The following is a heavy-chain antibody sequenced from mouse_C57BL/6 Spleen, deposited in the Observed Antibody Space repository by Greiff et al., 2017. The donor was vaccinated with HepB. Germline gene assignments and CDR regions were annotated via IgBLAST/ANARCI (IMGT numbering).Heavy chain of an antibody. J-gene: IGHJ4*01. CDR2: IHPNSGST. V-gene: IGHV1-64*01. CDR3: APYYDYGGYYAMDY. CDR1: GYTFTSYW. Sequence: VQLQQPGAELVKPGASVKLSCKASGYTFTSYWMHWVKQRPGQGLEWIGMIHPNSGSTNYNEKFKSKATLTVDKSSSTAYKQLSSLTSEDSAVYYCAPYYDYGGYYAMDYWGQGTSVTVSS. D-gene: IGHD2-4*01.